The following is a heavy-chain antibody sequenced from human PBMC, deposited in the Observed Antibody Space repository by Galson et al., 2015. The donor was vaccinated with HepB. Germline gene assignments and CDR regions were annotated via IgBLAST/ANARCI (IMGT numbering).Heavy chain of an antibody. CDR1: GFTFSTYV. J-gene: IGHJ2*01. V-gene: IGHV3-23*01. D-gene: IGHD2-21*01. CDR3: AKGGVNWYFDL. Sequence: SLRLSCAASGFTFSTYVMSWVRQAPGKGLQWVAGISGSGGNTDFADSVKGRFTISRDNSQKTLFLQMSSLRAEDTAVYYCAKGGVNWYFDLWGRGTLVSVSS. CDR2: ISGSGGNT.